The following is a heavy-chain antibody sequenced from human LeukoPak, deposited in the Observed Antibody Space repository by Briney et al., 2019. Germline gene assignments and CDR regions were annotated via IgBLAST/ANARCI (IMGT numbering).Heavy chain of an antibody. CDR3: ARDSSGNDY. Sequence: PGGSLRLSCVASGFTFSSYWMSWVRQTPGKGLGWVANIKEDGSEKYYVDSVKGRFTISRDNAKNSLYLEMSNLRAEDTAVYYCARDSSGNDYWGQGTLVTVSS. V-gene: IGHV3-7*01. D-gene: IGHD6-19*01. J-gene: IGHJ4*02. CDR2: IKEDGSEK. CDR1: GFTFSSYW.